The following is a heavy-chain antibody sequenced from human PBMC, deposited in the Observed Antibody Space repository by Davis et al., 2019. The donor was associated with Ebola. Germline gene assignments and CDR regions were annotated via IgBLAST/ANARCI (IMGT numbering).Heavy chain of an antibody. V-gene: IGHV5-51*01. CDR1: GYSFSNFW. Sequence: GESLKISCKGSGYSFSNFWIGWVRQMPGKGLEWMGIIYPGDSDTRYSPSFQGHVSISADKSINTAYLQWSSLKASDTAMYFCARHFVGKLFGMDVWGQGTTVTVSS. CDR2: IYPGDSDT. J-gene: IGHJ6*02. CDR3: ARHFVGKLFGMDV. D-gene: IGHD3-3*01.